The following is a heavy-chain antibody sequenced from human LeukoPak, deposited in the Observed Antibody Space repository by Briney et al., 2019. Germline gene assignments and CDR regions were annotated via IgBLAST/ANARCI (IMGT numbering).Heavy chain of an antibody. J-gene: IGHJ4*02. Sequence: GSLRLSCAGSAFTVSSNYMSWIRQPPGKGLEWIGYIYYSGSINYNPSLKSRVTISVDTSKKQFSLKLSSVTAADTAVYYCARGYSSSSGRPDYWGQGTLVTVSS. D-gene: IGHD6-6*01. CDR3: ARGYSSSSGRPDY. V-gene: IGHV4-59*08. CDR1: AFTVSSNY. CDR2: IYYSGSI.